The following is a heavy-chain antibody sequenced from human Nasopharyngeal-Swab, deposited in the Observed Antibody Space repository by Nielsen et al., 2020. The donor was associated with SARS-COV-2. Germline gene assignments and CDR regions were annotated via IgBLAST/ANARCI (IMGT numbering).Heavy chain of an antibody. V-gene: IGHV4-4*02. Sequence: SETLSLTCAVSGGSISSINWWSWVRQPPGKGLEWIGEIYHSGSTNYNPSLKSRVTISVDKSKNQFSLKLSSVTAADSAVYYCARVAQQWLVLGAFDIWGQGTMVTVSS. CDR3: ARVAQQWLVLGAFDI. CDR1: GGSISSINW. D-gene: IGHD6-19*01. CDR2: IYHSGST. J-gene: IGHJ3*02.